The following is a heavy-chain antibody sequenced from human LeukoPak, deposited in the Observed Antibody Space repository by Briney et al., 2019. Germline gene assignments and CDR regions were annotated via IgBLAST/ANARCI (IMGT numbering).Heavy chain of an antibody. Sequence: GGSLRLSCAASGFIFSSYIMNWVRQAPGKGLEWFSSISSSSSYIYYADSVKGRFTISRDNAKNSLYLQMNSLRAEDTAVYYCARADVSGSYFDFDYRGQGTLVTVSS. J-gene: IGHJ4*02. CDR1: GFIFSSYI. V-gene: IGHV3-21*01. CDR2: ISSSSSYI. D-gene: IGHD1-26*01. CDR3: ARADVSGSYFDFDY.